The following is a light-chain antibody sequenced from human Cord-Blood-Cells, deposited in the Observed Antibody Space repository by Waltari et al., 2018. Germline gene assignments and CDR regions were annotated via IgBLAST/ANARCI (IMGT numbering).Light chain of an antibody. J-gene: IGLJ2*01. Sequence: SYELTQRPSLSVSPGQTARITCSGDALPKQYAYWYQQKPGQTPVLVIYKDSERPAGIPERVSDSISGTTVTLTISVVQAEDEADYYCQSADSSGTYPVVFGGGTKLTVL. CDR3: QSADSSGTYPVV. V-gene: IGLV3-25*02. CDR2: KDS. CDR1: ALPKQY.